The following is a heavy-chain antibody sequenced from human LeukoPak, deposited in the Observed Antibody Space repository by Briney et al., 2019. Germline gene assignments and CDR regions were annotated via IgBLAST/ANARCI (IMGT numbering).Heavy chain of an antibody. Sequence: GGSLRLSCSASGFTFSSYAMHWVRQAPGKGLEYVSTISSSGGSTYYADSVKGRFTISRDNSKNTLYLQMNSLRAEDTAVYYCAKDHGSGSQIGWGQGTLVTVSS. D-gene: IGHD1-26*01. J-gene: IGHJ4*02. CDR1: GFTFSSYA. CDR3: AKDHGSGSQIG. CDR2: ISSSGGST. V-gene: IGHV3-64*04.